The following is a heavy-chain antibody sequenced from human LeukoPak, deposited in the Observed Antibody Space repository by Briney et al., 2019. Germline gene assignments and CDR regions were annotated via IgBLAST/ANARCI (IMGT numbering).Heavy chain of an antibody. Sequence: GGSLRLSCAVSGFPFSGFWMSWSRQAPGKGLEGVASINSDGSEGYYADVVKGRFTISRDKAKNSLYLQINSLRAEDTAVYYCARSSYSSSSSVWGQGTMVTVSS. CDR1: GFPFSGFW. CDR2: INSDGSEG. CDR3: ARSSYSSSSSV. D-gene: IGHD6-6*01. J-gene: IGHJ3*01. V-gene: IGHV3-7*03.